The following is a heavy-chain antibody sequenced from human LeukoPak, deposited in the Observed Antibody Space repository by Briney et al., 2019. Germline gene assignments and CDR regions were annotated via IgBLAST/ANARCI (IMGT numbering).Heavy chain of an antibody. V-gene: IGHV4-34*01. D-gene: IGHD6-19*01. CDR1: GGSFRGYY. Sequence: SETLSLTCAVYGGSFRGYYWSWIRQPPGKGLEGIGEINHSGSTNYNPSLKSRVTISVDTSKNQFSLKLSSVTAADTAVYYCARSRRQWLVNWFDPWGQGTLVTVSS. CDR2: INHSGST. CDR3: ARSRRQWLVNWFDP. J-gene: IGHJ5*02.